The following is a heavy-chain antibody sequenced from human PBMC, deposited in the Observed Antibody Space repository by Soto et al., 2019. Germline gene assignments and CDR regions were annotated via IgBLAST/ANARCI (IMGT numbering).Heavy chain of an antibody. J-gene: IGHJ4*02. CDR3: TRYVNSGSPS. CDR2: INSDGSST. Sequence: GGSLSLSCAASGFTFSNNWMHWVRQAPGKGPVWVSRINSDGSSTYYADSVKGRFTISRDDSKSMAYLQMDSLKNEDTAMYYCTRYVNSGSPSWGQGTLVTVSS. CDR1: GFTFSNNW. V-gene: IGHV3-74*01. D-gene: IGHD1-26*01.